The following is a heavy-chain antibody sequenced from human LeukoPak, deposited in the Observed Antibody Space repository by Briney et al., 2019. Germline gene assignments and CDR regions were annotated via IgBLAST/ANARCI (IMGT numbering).Heavy chain of an antibody. V-gene: IGHV3-23*01. CDR2: ISGNGGST. Sequence: GGSLRLSCAASGFTFSSYTMSWVRQAPGKGLACVSTISGNGGSTYYADSVRGRFTISRDNSKNTLYLQMNSLRADDTAVYYCAKDLAVAGVWGQGTLVTVSP. CDR3: AKDLAVAGV. J-gene: IGHJ4*02. CDR1: GFTFSSYT. D-gene: IGHD6-19*01.